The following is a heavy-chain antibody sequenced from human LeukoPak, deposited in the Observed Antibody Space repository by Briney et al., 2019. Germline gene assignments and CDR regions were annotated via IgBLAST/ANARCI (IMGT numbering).Heavy chain of an antibody. CDR1: GGSFSGYY. CDR2: INHSGST. D-gene: IGHD3-3*01. V-gene: IGHV4-34*01. Sequence: KPSETLSLTCAVYGGSFSGYYWSWIRQPPGKGLEWIGEINHSGSTNYNPSLKSRVTISVDTSKNQFSLKLSSVTAADTAVYYCARGGYDFWSGYHRNWFDPWGQGTLVTVSS. CDR3: ARGGYDFWSGYHRNWFDP. J-gene: IGHJ5*02.